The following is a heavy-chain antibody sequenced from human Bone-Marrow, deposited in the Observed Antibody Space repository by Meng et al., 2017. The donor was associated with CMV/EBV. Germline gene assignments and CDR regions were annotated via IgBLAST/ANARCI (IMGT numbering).Heavy chain of an antibody. CDR1: GGSFSGYY. CDR3: ARGSVVTPFDY. D-gene: IGHD4-23*01. J-gene: IGHJ4*02. V-gene: IGHV4-34*01. Sequence: LTCAVYGGSFSGYYWSWIRQPPGKGLEWIGEINHSGSTNYNPSLKSRVTISIDTSKNQFSLKLSSVTAADTAVYYCARGSVVTPFDYWGQGTLVTVSS. CDR2: INHSGST.